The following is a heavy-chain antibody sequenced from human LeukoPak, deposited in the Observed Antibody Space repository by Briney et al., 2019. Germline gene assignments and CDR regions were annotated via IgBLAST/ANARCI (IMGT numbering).Heavy chain of an antibody. V-gene: IGHV1-2*02. CDR1: GYIFIGYY. CDR3: AKDRSGSYSPVPFDAFDV. J-gene: IGHJ3*01. CDR2: INPNSGGT. D-gene: IGHD1-26*01. Sequence: ASVRVSCKASGYIFIGYYVHWVRQAPGQGLEWMGWINPNSGGTNFAQKFHGRVTMTRETSINTAYMDLSRLTSDDTAVYYCAKDRSGSYSPVPFDAFDVWGQGTMVTVSS.